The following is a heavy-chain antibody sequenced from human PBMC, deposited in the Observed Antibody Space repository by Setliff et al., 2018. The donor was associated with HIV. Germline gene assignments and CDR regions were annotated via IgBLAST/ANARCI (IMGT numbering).Heavy chain of an antibody. J-gene: IGHJ6*03. V-gene: IGHV4-59*01. D-gene: IGHD3-22*01. Sequence: KPSETLSLTCTVSGDPISTYYWSWVRKPPGKGLEWIGYVYFSGSTSYSPSLRGRVTMSVDPSKNQFSLKLNSVTAADTAIYYCARGNYDTSDYYTNFYYYYMYVWGKGTAVTVSS. CDR1: GDPISTYY. CDR3: ARGNYDTSDYYTNFYYYYMYV. CDR2: VYFSGST.